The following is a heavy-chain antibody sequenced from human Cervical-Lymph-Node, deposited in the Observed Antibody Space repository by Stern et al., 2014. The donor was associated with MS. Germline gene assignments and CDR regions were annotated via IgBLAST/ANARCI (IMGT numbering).Heavy chain of an antibody. CDR1: GFTFSSYG. Sequence: VQLVESGGGVVQPGRSLRLSCAGSGFTFSSYGMVWVRQAPGGGLEWGALISYDGSSKYHADTLKGRFTISRDNSKNTLYLQMNSLRAEDTAVYFCAKDYGGNKFAFDIWGQGTMVTVSS. CDR3: AKDYGGNKFAFDI. J-gene: IGHJ3*02. V-gene: IGHV3-30*18. D-gene: IGHD4-23*01. CDR2: ISYDGSSK.